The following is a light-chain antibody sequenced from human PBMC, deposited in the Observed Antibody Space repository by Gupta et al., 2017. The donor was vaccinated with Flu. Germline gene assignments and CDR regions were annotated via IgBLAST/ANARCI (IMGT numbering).Light chain of an antibody. CDR3: QQYNNWPGIT. CDR2: GAS. Sequence: EIVMTQSPATLPVSPGERATLSCRASQSVSSNLAWYQQKPGQAPRLLIYGASTRATGIPARFSGSGSGTEFTLTISSLQSEDFAVYYCQQYNNWPGITFGGGTKVEIK. V-gene: IGKV3-15*01. CDR1: QSVSSN. J-gene: IGKJ4*01.